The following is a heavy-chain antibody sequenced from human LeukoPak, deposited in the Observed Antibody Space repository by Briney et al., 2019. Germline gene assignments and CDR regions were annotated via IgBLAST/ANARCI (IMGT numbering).Heavy chain of an antibody. CDR3: ANSIAVAGTLFDY. CDR2: INPNSGGT. J-gene: IGHJ4*02. CDR1: GYTFTVYY. Sequence: ASVTVSCTASGYTFTVYYMHWVRQAPGQGLEWMGWINPNSGGTNYAQKFQGRVTMTRDTSISTAYMELSRLRSDDTAVYYCANSIAVAGTLFDYWGQGTLVTVSS. D-gene: IGHD6-19*01. V-gene: IGHV1-2*02.